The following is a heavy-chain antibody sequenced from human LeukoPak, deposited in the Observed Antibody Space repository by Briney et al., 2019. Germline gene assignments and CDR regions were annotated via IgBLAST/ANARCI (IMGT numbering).Heavy chain of an antibody. V-gene: IGHV4-59*08. Sequence: SETLSLTCTVSGVSISSYYWNWIRQPPGKGLEWIGYINYIRTTDYNPSLKSRVTISLGTSKNRFSLKLSSVTAADTAMYYCARSYSSSDHYYYYGMDVWGQGTTVTVSS. CDR3: ARSYSSSDHYYYYGMDV. D-gene: IGHD6-13*01. CDR1: GVSISSYY. J-gene: IGHJ6*02. CDR2: INYIRTT.